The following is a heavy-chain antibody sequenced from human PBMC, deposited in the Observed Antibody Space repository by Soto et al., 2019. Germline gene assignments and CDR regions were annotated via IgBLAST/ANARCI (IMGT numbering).Heavy chain of an antibody. D-gene: IGHD3-22*01. CDR3: ARDSRYYYDSSEYYYGMDV. CDR2: ISYDGSNK. J-gene: IGHJ6*02. V-gene: IGHV3-30-3*01. Sequence: GGSLRLSCAASGFTFSNYVMSWVRQAPGKGLEWVAVISYDGSNKYYADSVKGRFTISRDNSKNTLYLQMNSLRAEDTAVYYCARDSRYYYDSSEYYYGMDVWGQGTTVTVSS. CDR1: GFTFSNYV.